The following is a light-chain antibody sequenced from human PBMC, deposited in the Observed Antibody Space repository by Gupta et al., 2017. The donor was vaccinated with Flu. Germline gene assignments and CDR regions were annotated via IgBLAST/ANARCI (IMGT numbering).Light chain of an antibody. CDR2: NSN. V-gene: IGLV1-47*02. J-gene: IGLJ2*01. CDR1: NSNIGINY. Sequence: RVTFSCSGGNSNIGINYVYWYQQLPGAAPKLIIYNSNQRPSGVPDRFSGSKSGTSASLAISGLRSEEEAEDYCATWDDSLRAVVFGGGTKLTVL. CDR3: ATWDDSLRAVV.